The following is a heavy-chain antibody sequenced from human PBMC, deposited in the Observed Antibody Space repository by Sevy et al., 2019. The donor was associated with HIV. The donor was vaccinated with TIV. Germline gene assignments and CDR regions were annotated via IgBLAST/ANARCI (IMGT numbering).Heavy chain of an antibody. Sequence: GGSLRLSCAASGFTFSSYAMHWVRQAPGKGLEWVAVISYDGSNKYYADSVKGRFTNSRDNSKNTLYLQMNSLRAEDTAVYYCAAGDTAMVTWFRNHDAFDIWGQGTMVTVSS. V-gene: IGHV3-30-3*01. D-gene: IGHD5-18*01. CDR2: ISYDGSNK. CDR1: GFTFSSYA. J-gene: IGHJ3*02. CDR3: AAGDTAMVTWFRNHDAFDI.